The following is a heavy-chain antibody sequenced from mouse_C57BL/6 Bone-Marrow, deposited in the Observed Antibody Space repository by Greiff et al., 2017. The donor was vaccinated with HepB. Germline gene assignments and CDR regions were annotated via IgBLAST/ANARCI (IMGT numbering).Heavy chain of an antibody. CDR1: GYTFTSYW. Sequence: VQLQQPGAELVKPGASVKLSCKASGYTFTSYWMQWVKQRPGQGLEWIGEIDPSDSYTNYNQKFKGKATLTVDTSSSTAYMQLSSLTSEDAAVYYCARLGDYDEVDYWGQGTTLTVSS. CDR3: ARLGDYDEVDY. J-gene: IGHJ2*01. CDR2: IDPSDSYT. D-gene: IGHD2-4*01. V-gene: IGHV1-50*01.